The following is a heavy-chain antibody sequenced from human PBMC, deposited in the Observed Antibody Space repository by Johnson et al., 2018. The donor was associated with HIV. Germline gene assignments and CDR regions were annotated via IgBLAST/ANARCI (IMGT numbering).Heavy chain of an antibody. Sequence: VQLVESGGGLIQPGGSLRLSCAASGFTVSSNYMSWVRQAPGKGLEWVSVIYSGGSTHYADSVKGRFTISRDNAKNTLYLQMNSLRDEDTAVYYCARVVGQLLWFGELLEDDAFDIWGQGTMVTVSS. CDR3: ARVVGQLLWFGELLEDDAFDI. J-gene: IGHJ3*02. CDR1: GFTVSSNY. CDR2: IYSGGST. V-gene: IGHV3-53*01. D-gene: IGHD3-10*01.